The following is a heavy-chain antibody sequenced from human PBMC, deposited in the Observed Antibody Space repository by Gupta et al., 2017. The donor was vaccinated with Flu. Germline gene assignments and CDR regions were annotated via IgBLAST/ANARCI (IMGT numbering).Heavy chain of an antibody. CDR2: IVPLFETP. D-gene: IGHD2-15*01. V-gene: IGHV1-69*01. J-gene: IGHJ6*02. Sequence: QGQLVQSGSEMKKPGSSVKVSCKTSGDTFTNFGLSWVRQAPGQGLEWLGGIVPLFETPNYAQKFQGRITITADGSTNTIYMELRSLNSGDTAIYYCARGKGFCSGGTCHSDYYYGLDVWGQGTTVAVSS. CDR1: GDTFTNFG. CDR3: ARGKGFCSGGTCHSDYYYGLDV.